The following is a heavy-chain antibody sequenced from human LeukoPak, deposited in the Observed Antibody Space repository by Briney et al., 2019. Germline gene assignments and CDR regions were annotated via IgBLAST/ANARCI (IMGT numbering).Heavy chain of an antibody. V-gene: IGHV3-48*03. J-gene: IGHJ5*02. CDR1: GFTFSSYE. Sequence: GGSLRLSCAASGFTFSSYEMNWVRQAPGKGLEWVSYISSSGSTIYYADSVKGRFTISRDNAKNSLYLQMNSLRAEDTAVYYCARDGTTVTTFRPNWFDPWGQGTLVTVSS. CDR2: ISSSGSTI. CDR3: ARDGTTVTTFRPNWFDP. D-gene: IGHD4-17*01.